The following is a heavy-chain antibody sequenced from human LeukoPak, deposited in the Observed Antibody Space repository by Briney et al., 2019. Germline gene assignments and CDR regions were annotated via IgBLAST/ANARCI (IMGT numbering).Heavy chain of an antibody. D-gene: IGHD3-22*01. V-gene: IGHV4-59*01. Sequence: SKTLSLTCTVSGGPINNYYWSWIRQPPGKGLEWIGYIYYTGTTKTNPSLKSRVSMSVDASGSQLSLRLSSVSAADTAVYYCARYDRSGYSLELWGQGTLVTVSS. CDR1: GGPINNYY. CDR3: ARYDRSGYSLEL. J-gene: IGHJ4*02. CDR2: IYYTGTT.